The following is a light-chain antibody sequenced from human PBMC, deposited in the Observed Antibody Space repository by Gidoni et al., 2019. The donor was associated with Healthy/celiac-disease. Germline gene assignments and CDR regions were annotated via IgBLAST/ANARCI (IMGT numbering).Light chain of an antibody. Sequence: SDEPTQPPSVSVSPGQTASITCSGDKLGDKYACWYQQKPGQSPVLVIYQDSKRPSGIPERFSGSNSGNTATLTISGTQAMDEADYYCQAWDSSTVVFGGGTKLTVL. CDR3: QAWDSSTVV. V-gene: IGLV3-1*01. CDR2: QDS. CDR1: KLGDKY. J-gene: IGLJ2*01.